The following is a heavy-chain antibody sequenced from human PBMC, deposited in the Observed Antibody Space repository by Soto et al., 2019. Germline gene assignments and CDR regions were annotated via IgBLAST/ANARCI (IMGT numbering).Heavy chain of an antibody. CDR3: AKNYYDSSDYYFDY. J-gene: IGHJ4*02. Sequence: GGSLRLSCAASGFIFSTSRMNWVRQAPGKGLEWVSSISSSTSYMYYADSVKGRFTISRDNAKNSLYLQMNSLRAEDTAVYYCAKNYYDSSDYYFDYWGQGPLVTVSS. D-gene: IGHD3-22*01. V-gene: IGHV3-21*01. CDR1: GFIFSTSR. CDR2: ISSSTSYM.